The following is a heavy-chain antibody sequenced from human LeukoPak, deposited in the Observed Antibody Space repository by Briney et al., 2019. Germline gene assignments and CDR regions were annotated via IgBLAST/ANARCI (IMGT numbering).Heavy chain of an antibody. D-gene: IGHD3-16*01. J-gene: IGHJ4*02. V-gene: IGHV3-30*18. Sequence: GGSLRLSRAASGFTFSSYGVQWVRPAPGKGLEWVAVILYDGSNKFYADSVKGRFTIYRDNSKNTLYMQMNSLRAEDTAVYYCAKDHYDYIRGTYEFDYWGQGTLVTVSS. CDR2: ILYDGSNK. CDR3: AKDHYDYIRGTYEFDY. CDR1: GFTFSSYG.